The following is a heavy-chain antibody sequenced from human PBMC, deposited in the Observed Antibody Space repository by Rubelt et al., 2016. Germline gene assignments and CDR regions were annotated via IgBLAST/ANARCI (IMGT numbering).Heavy chain of an antibody. J-gene: IGHJ5*02. CDR2: T. Sequence: QLQLQESGPGLVKPSETLSLTCTVSGGSISSSSYYWGWIRQPPGKGLEWSGSTSYNPSLKRRVTISVDTSKNQFSLKLSSVTAADTAVYYWAREQQLVGGWFDPWGQGTLVTVSS. D-gene: IGHD6-13*01. CDR1: GGSISSSSYY. CDR3: AREQQLVGGWFDP. V-gene: IGHV4-39*02.